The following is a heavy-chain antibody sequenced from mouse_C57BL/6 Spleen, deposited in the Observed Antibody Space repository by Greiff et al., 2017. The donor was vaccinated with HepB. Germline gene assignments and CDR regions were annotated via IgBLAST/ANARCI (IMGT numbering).Heavy chain of an antibody. J-gene: IGHJ4*01. V-gene: IGHV1-55*01. CDR2: IYPGSGST. D-gene: IGHD1-1*01. CDR1: GYTFTSYW. CDR3: ARGYYGSSGDYAMDY. Sequence: VQLQQPGAELVKPGASVKMSCKASGYTFTSYWITWVKQRPGQGLEWIGDIYPGSGSTNYNEKFKSKATLTVDTSSSTAYMQLSSLTSEDSAVYYCARGYYGSSGDYAMDYWGQGTSVTVSS.